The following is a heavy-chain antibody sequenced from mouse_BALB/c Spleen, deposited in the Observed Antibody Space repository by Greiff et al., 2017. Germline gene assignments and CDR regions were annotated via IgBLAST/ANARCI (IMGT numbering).Heavy chain of an antibody. V-gene: IGHV1-80*01. CDR1: GYAFSSYW. Sequence: QVQLQQSGAELVRPGSSVKISCKASGYAFSSYWMNWVKQRPGQGLEWIGQIYPGDGDTNYNGKFKGKATLTADKSSSTAYMQLSSLTSEDSAVYFCARGIYYYGDYWGQGTTLTVSA. CDR3: ARGIYYYGDY. D-gene: IGHD1-1*01. CDR2: IYPGDGDT. J-gene: IGHJ2*01.